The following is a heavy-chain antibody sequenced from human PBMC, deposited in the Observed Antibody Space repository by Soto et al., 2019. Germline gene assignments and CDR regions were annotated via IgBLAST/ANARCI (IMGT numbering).Heavy chain of an antibody. CDR2: IYHNGRT. Sequence: PSDTLSLTCIVSGTSITRDIYYWGWIRQPPGGGLDLIGTIYHNGRTYYSPSLKSRVTMSVDTSKNQFSLSLTSVTAADTALYYCANKKIEVFNWFDPGGQGILVTVSS. CDR1: GTSITRDIYY. J-gene: IGHJ5*02. V-gene: IGHV4-39*01. CDR3: ANKKIEVFNWFDP.